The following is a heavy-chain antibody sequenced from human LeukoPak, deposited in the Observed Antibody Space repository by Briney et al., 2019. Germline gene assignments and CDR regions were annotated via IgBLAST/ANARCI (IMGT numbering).Heavy chain of an antibody. CDR1: GYTFTVHY. D-gene: IGHD3-9*01. Sequence: ASVKVSCKTSGYTFTVHYLHWVRQAPGQGLEWMGWINPNSGDTNSAQRFQGRVTMTRDTSISTAYMELSRLRFDDTAVYYCARAEGWVYFYHMDVWGKGTTVTISS. CDR2: INPNSGDT. J-gene: IGHJ6*03. CDR3: ARAEGWVYFYHMDV. V-gene: IGHV1-2*02.